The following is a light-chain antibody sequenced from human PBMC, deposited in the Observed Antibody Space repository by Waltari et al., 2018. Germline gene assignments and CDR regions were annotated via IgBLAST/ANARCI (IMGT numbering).Light chain of an antibody. CDR2: KAS. CDR1: ESISSW. CDR3: QQFNTYPWT. J-gene: IGKJ1*01. Sequence: DIQMTQSPSTLSASVGDRVTITCRASESISSWLAWYQQRPGKAPNLLIYKASRLESGVASRFSGSGSGTEFTLTISSLQPEDFATYYCQQFNTYPWTFGQGTKVDIK. V-gene: IGKV1-5*03.